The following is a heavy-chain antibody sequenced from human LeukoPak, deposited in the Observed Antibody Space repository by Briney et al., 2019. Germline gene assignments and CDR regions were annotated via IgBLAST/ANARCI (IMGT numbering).Heavy chain of an antibody. CDR2: ISGSGGNI. V-gene: IGHV3-23*01. CDR3: ATSAGDYPH. CDR1: GITFNSYA. D-gene: IGHD4-17*01. J-gene: IGHJ4*02. Sequence: GGSLRLSCAASGITFNSYAMNWDRQAPGKGLEWVSAISGSGGNIYYADSVKGRFTISRDNSKNTLYPQMNSLRAEDTAVYYCATSAGDYPHWGQGTLVTVSS.